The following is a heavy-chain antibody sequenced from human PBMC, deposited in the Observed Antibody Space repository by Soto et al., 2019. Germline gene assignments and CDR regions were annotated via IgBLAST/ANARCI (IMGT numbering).Heavy chain of an antibody. CDR2: IIPILGIA. V-gene: IGHV1-69*02. CDR1: GGTFSSYT. CDR3: ARGLSVGNRGNWFDP. J-gene: IGHJ5*02. D-gene: IGHD1-26*01. Sequence: QVQLVQSGAEVKKPGSSVKVSCKASGGTFSSYTISWVRQAPGQGLEWMGRIIPILGIANYAQKFQGRVTITADKSTSTGHMELSSLRSEDTGVDYCARGLSVGNRGNWFDPWGQGTLVTVSS.